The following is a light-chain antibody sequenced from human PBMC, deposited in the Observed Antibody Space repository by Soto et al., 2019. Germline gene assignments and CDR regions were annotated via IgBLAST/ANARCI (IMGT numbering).Light chain of an antibody. V-gene: IGKV3-15*01. CDR1: QSISSK. CDR2: GAS. Sequence: ELVMTQSPATLSVSPGERATLSCRASQSISSKVGWYQQKPGQAPRLLIYGASTRATGVPPRFSGSGSGTDFTLTISSLQSEDFAVYYCQQYNIWSSITFGQGTRLEIK. CDR3: QQYNIWSSIT. J-gene: IGKJ5*01.